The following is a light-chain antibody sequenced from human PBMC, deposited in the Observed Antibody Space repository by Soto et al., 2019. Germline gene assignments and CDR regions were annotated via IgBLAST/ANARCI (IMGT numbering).Light chain of an antibody. J-gene: IGLJ2*01. V-gene: IGLV2-8*01. CDR1: SSDVGGYNY. Sequence: QSVLTQPPSASGSPGQSVTISCTGTSSDVGGYNYVSWYQQHPAKAPKLIIYEVSKRPSGVPDRFSGSKSGNTASLTVSGLQAEDEADYYCSSYAGSNNFVVFGGGTKLTVL. CDR3: SSYAGSNNFVV. CDR2: EVS.